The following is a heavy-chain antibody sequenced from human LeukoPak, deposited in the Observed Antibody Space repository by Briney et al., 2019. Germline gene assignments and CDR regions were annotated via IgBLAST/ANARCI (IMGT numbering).Heavy chain of an antibody. Sequence: EASVKVSCKASGYTFTSYGISWVRQAPGQGLEWMGWISAYNGNTNYAQKLQGRVTMTRDTSISTAYMELSRLRSDDTAVYYCARGIVVVPAAMVDYWGQGTLVTVSS. CDR3: ARGIVVVPAAMVDY. V-gene: IGHV1-18*01. J-gene: IGHJ4*02. CDR2: ISAYNGNT. D-gene: IGHD2-2*01. CDR1: GYTFTSYG.